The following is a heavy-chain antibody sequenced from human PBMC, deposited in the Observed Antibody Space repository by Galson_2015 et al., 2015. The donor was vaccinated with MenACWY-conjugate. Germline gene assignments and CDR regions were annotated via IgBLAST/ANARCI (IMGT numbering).Heavy chain of an antibody. J-gene: IGHJ4*02. Sequence: SLRLSCAASGFTFSDYYMSWIRQAPGKGLEWVSCISSSGSTIYYADSVKGRFTISRDNAKNSLYLQMNSLRAEDTAVYYCARARSQLYYFDYWGQGTLVTVSS. V-gene: IGHV3-11*01. CDR2: ISSSGSTI. CDR1: GFTFSDYY. D-gene: IGHD1-1*01. CDR3: ARARSQLYYFDY.